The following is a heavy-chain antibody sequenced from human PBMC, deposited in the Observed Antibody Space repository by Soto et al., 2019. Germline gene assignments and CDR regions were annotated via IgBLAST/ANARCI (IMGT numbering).Heavy chain of an antibody. CDR3: AGGANDYALGV. Sequence: QLQLVESGGGVVQPGRSLRLSCAASASTFSNYIMHWVRQAPGKGLEWVAFISYDGSNSNYADFVEGRFTISRDNPKNMLSLQLSRLRPDDTAVYYCAGGANDYALGVWGQGPTVTVSS. CDR1: ASTFSNYI. J-gene: IGHJ6*02. D-gene: IGHD5-12*01. CDR2: ISYDGSNS. V-gene: IGHV3-30*04.